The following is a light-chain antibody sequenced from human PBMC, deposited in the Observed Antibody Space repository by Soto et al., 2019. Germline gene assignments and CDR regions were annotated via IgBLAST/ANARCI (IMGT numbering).Light chain of an antibody. Sequence: TQSPSTLSASVGDRVTITCRASQSISSSYLAWYQQKPGQAPRLLIYGASSRATGIPDRFSGSGSGTDFTLTISRLEPEDFAVYYCQQYGSSLFGGGTKVEIK. J-gene: IGKJ4*01. CDR1: QSISSSY. CDR2: GAS. V-gene: IGKV3-20*01. CDR3: QQYGSSL.